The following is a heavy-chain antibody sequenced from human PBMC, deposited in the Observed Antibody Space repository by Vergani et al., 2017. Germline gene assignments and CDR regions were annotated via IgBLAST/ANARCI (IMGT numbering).Heavy chain of an antibody. V-gene: IGHV1-69*13. CDR1: GGIFSSYA. D-gene: IGHD4-11*01. J-gene: IGHJ6*03. CDR2: IIPIFGTT. Sequence: QVQLVQSGAEVRKPGSSVKVSCKASGGIFSSYAISWVRQAPGQGLEWMGGIIPIFGTTNYAQKFQGIVTITADESTSTAYMELSSLRSEDTAVYYCATSTVNKFRFSYYYYYYMDVWGKGTTVTVSS. CDR3: ATSTVNKFRFSYYYYYYMDV.